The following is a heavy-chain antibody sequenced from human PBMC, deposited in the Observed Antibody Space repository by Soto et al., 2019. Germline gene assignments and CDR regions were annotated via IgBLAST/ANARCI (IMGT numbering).Heavy chain of an antibody. V-gene: IGHV3-23*01. Sequence: EVQLLESGGGLVQPGGSLRLSCAASGFTFSNYAMGWVRQAPGKGLEWVSAIGGGGGSTYYADSVKGRFTNSRDNSKNTLYLQMNSLTAEDTAVYYCAKIAEAVAGTVYGYWGQGTLVTVSS. CDR1: GFTFSNYA. CDR3: AKIAEAVAGTVYGY. J-gene: IGHJ4*02. D-gene: IGHD6-19*01. CDR2: IGGGGGST.